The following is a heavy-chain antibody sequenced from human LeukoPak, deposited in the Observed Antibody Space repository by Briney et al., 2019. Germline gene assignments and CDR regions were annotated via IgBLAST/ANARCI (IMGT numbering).Heavy chain of an antibody. CDR1: GFTFTTYT. J-gene: IGHJ4*02. V-gene: IGHV3-64*01. Sequence: GGSLRLSCAASGFTFTTYTIHWVRQAPGKGLEYVSAVVGNGGTTYYANSVKCRFTISRDNSKNTVYLQMGSLRAEDTAVYYCARERAFYYFDYWGQGALVTVSS. CDR2: VVGNGGTT. CDR3: ARERAFYYFDY.